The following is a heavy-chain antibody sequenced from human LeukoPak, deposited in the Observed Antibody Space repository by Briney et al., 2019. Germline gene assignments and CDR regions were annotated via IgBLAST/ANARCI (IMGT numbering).Heavy chain of an antibody. V-gene: IGHV3-23*01. D-gene: IGHD2-2*03. J-gene: IGHJ4*02. Sequence: PGGSLRLSCAASGFTFSSYGMSWVRQAPGKGLEWVSAISGSGGSTYYADSVKGRFTISRDNSKNTLYLQMNSLRAEDTAVYYCAKDVPGYCSSTSCVSHGLDYWGQGTLVTVSS. CDR2: ISGSGGST. CDR1: GFTFSSYG. CDR3: AKDVPGYCSSTSCVSHGLDY.